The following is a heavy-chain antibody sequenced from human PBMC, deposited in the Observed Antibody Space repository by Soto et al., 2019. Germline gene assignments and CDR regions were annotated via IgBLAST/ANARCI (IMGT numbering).Heavy chain of an antibody. CDR1: GGSISSYY. Sequence: SETLSLTCTVSGGSISSYYWSWIRQPPGKGLEWIGYIYYSGSTNYNPSLKSRVTISVDTSKNQFSLELSSVTAADTAVYYCARLGGYCSTTGCYGYYAMDVWGQGTTVTVS. J-gene: IGHJ6*02. D-gene: IGHD2-2*01. CDR3: ARLGGYCSTTGCYGYYAMDV. CDR2: IYYSGST. V-gene: IGHV4-59*08.